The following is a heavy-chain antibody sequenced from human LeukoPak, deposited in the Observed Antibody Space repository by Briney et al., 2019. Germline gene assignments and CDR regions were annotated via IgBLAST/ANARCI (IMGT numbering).Heavy chain of an antibody. Sequence: GASVKVPCKASGYTFTSYYMHWVRQAPGQGLEWMGIINPNGGSTSYAQKLQGRVTMTTDTSTSTVYMELRSLRSDDTAVYYCARGSPPRRNYDSRGYYSYYFDYWGQGTLVTVSS. CDR2: INPNGGST. V-gene: IGHV1-46*01. J-gene: IGHJ4*02. D-gene: IGHD3-22*01. CDR1: GYTFTSYY. CDR3: ARGSPPRRNYDSRGYYSYYFDY.